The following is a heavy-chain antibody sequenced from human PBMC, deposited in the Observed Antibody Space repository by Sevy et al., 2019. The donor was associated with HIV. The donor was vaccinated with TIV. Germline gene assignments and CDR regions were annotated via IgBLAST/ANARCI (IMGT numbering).Heavy chain of an antibody. Sequence: SETLSLTCNVSGGSISSSGSFWGWIRQSPGKGLEWIGDISYVGKTNYNPSLRGRVTISRDTPNNHFSLRLKYVSAADTGVYYCAKIFAHWGQGTLVTVSS. CDR3: AKIFAH. J-gene: IGHJ5*02. CDR1: GGSISSSGSF. CDR2: ISYVGKT. V-gene: IGHV4-39*02.